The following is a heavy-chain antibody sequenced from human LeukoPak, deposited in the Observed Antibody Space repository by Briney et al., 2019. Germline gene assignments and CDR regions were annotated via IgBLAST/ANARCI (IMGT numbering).Heavy chain of an antibody. Sequence: ASVKASCKASGYTFTGYYMHWVRQAPGQGLEWMGWINPNSGGTNYAQKFQGRVTMTRDTSISTAYMELSRLRSDDTAVYYCASTADYYDSSGYPLYYYYYYMDVWGKGTTVTVSS. CDR2: INPNSGGT. CDR3: ASTADYYDSSGYPLYYYYYYMDV. D-gene: IGHD3-22*01. V-gene: IGHV1-2*02. J-gene: IGHJ6*03. CDR1: GYTFTGYY.